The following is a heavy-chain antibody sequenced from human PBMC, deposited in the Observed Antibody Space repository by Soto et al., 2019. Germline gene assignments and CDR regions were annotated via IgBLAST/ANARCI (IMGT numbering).Heavy chain of an antibody. V-gene: IGHV3-23*01. CDR1: GFTFNNYA. CDR3: GKGNSKWGTGDAFDI. CDR2: ISGTGGST. Sequence: GGSLRLSCAASGFTFNNYALNWVRQAPGKGLEWVSSISGTGGSTFYAGSAKGRFTISRDNSKNTLFLQMTSLRAEDTAVYYCGKGNSKWGTGDAFDIWGQGTMVSVSS. D-gene: IGHD7-27*01. J-gene: IGHJ3*02.